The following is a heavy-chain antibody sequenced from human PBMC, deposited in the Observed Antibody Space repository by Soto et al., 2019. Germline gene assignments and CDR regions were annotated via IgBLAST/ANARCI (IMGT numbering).Heavy chain of an antibody. V-gene: IGHV4-59*01. CDR1: GGSIRSYY. CDR3: ARDTPPDV. CDR2: IYYSGST. J-gene: IGHJ6*02. Sequence: SETLSLTCTVSGGSIRSYYWSWIRQPPGKGLGWIGYIYYSGSTNYNPSLKSRVTISVDTSKNQFSLKVRYVTAAGSDEYSCARDTPPDVWGQGTTVTVSS.